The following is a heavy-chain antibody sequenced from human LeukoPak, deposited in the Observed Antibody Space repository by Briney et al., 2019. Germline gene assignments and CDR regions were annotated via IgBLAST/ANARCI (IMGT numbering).Heavy chain of an antibody. CDR1: GFTFSSYG. D-gene: IGHD2-15*01. V-gene: IGHV3-30*18. Sequence: GGSLRLSCAASGFTFSSYGTHWVRQAPGKGLEWVAVISYDGSNKYYADSVKGRFTISRDNSKNTLCLQMNSLRAGDTAVYYCAKASVVTGGFDYWGQGTLVTVSS. CDR2: ISYDGSNK. J-gene: IGHJ4*02. CDR3: AKASVVTGGFDY.